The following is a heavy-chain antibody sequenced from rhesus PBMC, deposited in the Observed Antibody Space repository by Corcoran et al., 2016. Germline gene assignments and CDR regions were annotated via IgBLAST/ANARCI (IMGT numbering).Heavy chain of an antibody. CDR2: IYGNDSK. Sequence: QVTLKESGPALVKPTQTLTLTCTFSGFSISTTGTGVGWIHQPPGKALEWLASIYGNDSKYYSISLKRRLTIYKDTSKNQVVLTMTNMDPVDTATYYCARVTSIAAGLFWTSWGQGVLVTVSS. CDR1: GFSISTTGTG. D-gene: IGHD6-13*01. CDR3: ARVTSIAAGLFWTS. V-gene: IGHV2-95*01. J-gene: IGHJ4*01.